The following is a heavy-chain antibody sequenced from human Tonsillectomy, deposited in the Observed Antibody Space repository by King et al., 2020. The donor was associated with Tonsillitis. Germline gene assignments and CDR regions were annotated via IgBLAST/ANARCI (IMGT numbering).Heavy chain of an antibody. V-gene: IGHV3-64D*06. CDR2: ISSNGGST. Sequence: VQLVESGGGLVQPGGSLRLSCSASGFTFSSYAMHWVRQAPGKGLEYVSAISSNGGSTYYADSVKGRFTISRDNSKNTLYLQMSSLRAEDTAVYYCVKDRAKYYDSSGYYFLNTPLFDYWGQGTLVTVSS. J-gene: IGHJ4*02. CDR1: GFTFSSYA. D-gene: IGHD3-22*01. CDR3: VKDRAKYYDSSGYYFLNTPLFDY.